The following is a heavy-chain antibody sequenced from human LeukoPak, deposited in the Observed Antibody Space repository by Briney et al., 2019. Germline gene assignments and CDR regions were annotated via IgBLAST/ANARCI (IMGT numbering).Heavy chain of an antibody. J-gene: IGHJ4*02. CDR3: ARAVTSTEGY. CDR1: GFTFSTYW. CDR2: LNEDGSEK. V-gene: IGHV3-7*03. Sequence: GGSLRLSCAASGFTFSTYWMTWVRQAPGKGLEWVASLNEDGSEKYYVDPVKGRFTISRDNAQKSLYLEMKNLSAKDTAVYYCARAVTSTEGYWGQGTLVTVSS.